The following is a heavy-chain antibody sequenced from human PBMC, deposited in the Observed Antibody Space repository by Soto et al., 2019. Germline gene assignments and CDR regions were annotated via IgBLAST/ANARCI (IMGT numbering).Heavy chain of an antibody. V-gene: IGHV3-74*01. D-gene: IGHD2-15*01. Sequence: EVQLVESGGGLVQPGGSLRLSCAASGFTFSSYWMHWVRQAPGKGLVWVSRINSDGSSTGYADSVMGRFTISRDNAKNQLHLQMNSLRAEDTAGYYCARDQGYCSGGSCYVAGYWGQGTLVNVSS. CDR1: GFTFSSYW. CDR2: INSDGSST. CDR3: ARDQGYCSGGSCYVAGY. J-gene: IGHJ4*02.